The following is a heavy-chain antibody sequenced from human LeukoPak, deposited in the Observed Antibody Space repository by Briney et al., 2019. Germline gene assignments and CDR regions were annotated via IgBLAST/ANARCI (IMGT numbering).Heavy chain of an antibody. CDR3: ARGDRDYGGNSWAYYYYYGMDV. CDR1: GGSISSYY. Sequence: SETLSLTCTVSGGSISSYYWSWIRQPPGKGLEWIGYIYYSGSTNYNPSLKSRVTISVDTSKNQFSLKLSSVTAADTAVYYCARGDRDYGGNSWAYYYYYGMDVWGQGTTVTVSS. D-gene: IGHD4-23*01. V-gene: IGHV4-59*01. J-gene: IGHJ6*02. CDR2: IYYSGST.